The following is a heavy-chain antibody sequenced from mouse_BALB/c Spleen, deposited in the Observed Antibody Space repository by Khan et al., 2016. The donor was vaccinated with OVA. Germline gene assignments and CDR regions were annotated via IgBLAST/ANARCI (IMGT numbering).Heavy chain of an antibody. D-gene: IGHD1-2*01. Sequence: EVELVESGGGLVQPGGSRKLSCAASGFTFSDYGMAWVRQAPGKGPEWVAFISDWAYSIYYADTVTGRFTLSRENGKNTLYLEMSSLRSEDTAMYYCARGGGTAPFAYWGQGTLVTVSA. CDR3: ARGGGTAPFAY. J-gene: IGHJ3*01. CDR2: ISDWAYSI. V-gene: IGHV5-15*02. CDR1: GFTFSDYG.